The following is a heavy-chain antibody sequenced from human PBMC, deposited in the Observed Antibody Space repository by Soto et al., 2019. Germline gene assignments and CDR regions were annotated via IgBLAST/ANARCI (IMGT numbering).Heavy chain of an antibody. Sequence: GGSLRLSCTASPFTFSNYATSWVRQAPGKGLEWVSYIRASRAYRNYAQSVKGRFTVSRDNAKNLMFLQMNSLRAEDTAMYYCGRLYGGNALSSWGQGTLVTVSS. J-gene: IGHJ5*02. CDR1: PFTFSNYA. CDR3: GRLYGGNALSS. D-gene: IGHD4-17*01. V-gene: IGHV3-11*06. CDR2: IRASRAYR.